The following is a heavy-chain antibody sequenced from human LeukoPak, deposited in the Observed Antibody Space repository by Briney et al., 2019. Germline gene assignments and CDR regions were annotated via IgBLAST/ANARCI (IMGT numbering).Heavy chain of an antibody. V-gene: IGHV3-30*02. CDR3: AKDRIVVVPAAISTIQSFDY. Sequence: GGSLRLSCAASGFTFSSYAMSWVRQAPGKGLEWVAFIRYDGSNKYYADSVKGRFTISRDNSKNTLYLQMNSLRAEDTAVYYCAKDRIVVVPAAISTIQSFDYWGQGTLVTVSS. D-gene: IGHD2-2*02. J-gene: IGHJ4*02. CDR1: GFTFSSYA. CDR2: IRYDGSNK.